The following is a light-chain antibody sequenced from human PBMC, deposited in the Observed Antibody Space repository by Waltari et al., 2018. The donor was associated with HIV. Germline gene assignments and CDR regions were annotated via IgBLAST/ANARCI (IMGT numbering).Light chain of an antibody. V-gene: IGLV10-54*01. CDR1: SNNVGNQG. CDR2: RNN. Sequence: QAGLTQPPSMSKGLRQTATLTCTGNSNNVGNQGAAWLQQHQGHPPKHLSYRNNTRPSVITWTFSASRSVNTASLTITGLQPEDEADYYCSAWDTSLSAWVVGGGTKLTVL. J-gene: IGLJ3*02. CDR3: SAWDTSLSAWV.